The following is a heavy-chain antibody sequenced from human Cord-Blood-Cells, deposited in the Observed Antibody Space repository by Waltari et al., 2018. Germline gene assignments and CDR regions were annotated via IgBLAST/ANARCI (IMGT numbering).Heavy chain of an antibody. CDR2: ISAYNGNT. CDR3: ARSYYYDSSGYYFDY. Sequence: QVQLVQSGAEVKKPAASVKVSCKASGYTFTSHGISWVRQAPGQGLEWMGWISAYNGNTNYAQKLQGRVTMTTDTSTSTAYMELRSLRSDDTAVYYCARSYYYDSSGYYFDYWGQGTLVTVSS. CDR1: GYTFTSHG. J-gene: IGHJ4*02. V-gene: IGHV1-18*01. D-gene: IGHD3-22*01.